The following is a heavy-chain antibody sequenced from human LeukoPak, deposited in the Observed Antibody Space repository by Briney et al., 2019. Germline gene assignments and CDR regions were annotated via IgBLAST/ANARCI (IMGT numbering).Heavy chain of an antibody. CDR2: INPNSGGT. V-gene: IGHV1-2*02. J-gene: IGHJ4*02. Sequence: HRPSVKVSCKASGYTFTGYYMHWVRQAPGQGLEWMGWINPNSGGTNYAQKFQGRVTMTRDTSISTAYRELSRLRSDDTAVYYCAREYCSSTSCFPFDYWGQGTLVTVSS. CDR1: GYTFTGYY. D-gene: IGHD2-2*01. CDR3: AREYCSSTSCFPFDY.